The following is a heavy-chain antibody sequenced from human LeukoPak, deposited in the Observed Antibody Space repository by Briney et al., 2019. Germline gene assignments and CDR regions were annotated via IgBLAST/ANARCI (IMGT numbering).Heavy chain of an antibody. CDR2: MNPNSGNT. J-gene: IGHJ6*03. CDR1: GYTFTSYD. CDR3: ARSRGAYYYYYYMDV. Sequence: AASVKVSCKASGYTFTSYDINWVRQATEQGLEWMGWMNPNSGNTGYAQKFQGRVTITRNTSISTAYMELSSLRSEDTAVYYCARSRGAYYYYYYMDVWGKGTTVTVSS. D-gene: IGHD3-10*01. V-gene: IGHV1-8*03.